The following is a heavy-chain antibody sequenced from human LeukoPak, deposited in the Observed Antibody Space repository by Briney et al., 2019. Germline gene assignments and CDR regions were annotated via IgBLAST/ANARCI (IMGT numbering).Heavy chain of an antibody. CDR1: GFTFGDYA. J-gene: IGHJ4*02. Sequence: GGSLRLSCTASGFTFGDYAMSWVRQAPGNGLEWVGFIRSKAYGGTTEYAASVKGRFTISRDDSKSIAYLQMNSLKTEDTAVYYCTRVGATRGVYFDYWGQGTLVTVSS. CDR2: IRSKAYGGTT. V-gene: IGHV3-49*04. CDR3: TRVGATRGVYFDY. D-gene: IGHD1-26*01.